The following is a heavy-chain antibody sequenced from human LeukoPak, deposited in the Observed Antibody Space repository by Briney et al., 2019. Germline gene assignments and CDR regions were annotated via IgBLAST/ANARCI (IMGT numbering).Heavy chain of an antibody. Sequence: PSETLSLTCNASGVSINSGDYEWGWIRQAPGKGLVWIGSIHYSRSSHYNPSLKRRLTISVDTSKNQFYLNLNSVTAAEKAMYYCTRLSGHCSGSRCYGYYAMDVWGQGTKASVSS. D-gene: IGHD2-15*01. CDR2: IHYSRSS. CDR3: TRLSGHCSGSRCYGYYAMDV. V-gene: IGHV4-39*01. J-gene: IGHJ6*02. CDR1: GVSINSGDYE.